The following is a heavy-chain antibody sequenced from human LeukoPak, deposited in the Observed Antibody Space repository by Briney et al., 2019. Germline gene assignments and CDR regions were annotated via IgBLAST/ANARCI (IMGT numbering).Heavy chain of an antibody. Sequence: PSETLSLTCTVSGGSISSYYWSWIRQPPGKGLEWIGYIYYSGSTNYNPSLKSRVTISVDTSKNQFSLKLSSVTAADTAVYYCARAQAAAGPGYWGQGTLVTVSS. V-gene: IGHV4-59*01. CDR3: ARAQAAAGPGY. CDR2: IYYSGST. CDR1: GGSISSYY. D-gene: IGHD6-13*01. J-gene: IGHJ4*02.